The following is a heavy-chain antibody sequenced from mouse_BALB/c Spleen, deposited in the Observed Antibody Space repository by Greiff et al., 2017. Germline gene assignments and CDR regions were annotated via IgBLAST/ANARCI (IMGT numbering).Heavy chain of an antibody. D-gene: IGHD2-10*02. CDR2: IWSGGST. V-gene: IGHV2-2*02. CDR3: ATPYGNYDWFAY. Sequence: QVQLQQSGPGLVQPSQSLSITCTVSGFSLTSYGVHWVRQSPGKGLEWLGVIWSGGSTDYNAAFISRLSISKDNSKSQVFFKMNSLQANDTAIYYCATPYGNYDWFAYWGQGTLVTVSA. J-gene: IGHJ3*01. CDR1: GFSLTSYG.